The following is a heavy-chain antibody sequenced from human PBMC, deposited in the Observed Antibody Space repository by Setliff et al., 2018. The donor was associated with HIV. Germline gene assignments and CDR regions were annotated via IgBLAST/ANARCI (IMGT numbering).Heavy chain of an antibody. CDR1: GFTFSSFA. J-gene: IGHJ4*02. CDR2: IVASGDIT. D-gene: IGHD5-18*01. V-gene: IGHV3-23*01. Sequence: PGESLKISCAASGFTFSSFAMTWVRQAPGKGLEWVSAIVASGDITYYSDSVVKGRFTISRDNSNNTLYLKMNSLRAEDTALYYCAKDPGGYSHDSWGQGTLVTVSS. CDR3: AKDPGGYSHDS.